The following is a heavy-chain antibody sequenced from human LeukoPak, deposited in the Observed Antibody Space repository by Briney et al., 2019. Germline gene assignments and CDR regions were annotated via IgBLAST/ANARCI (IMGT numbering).Heavy chain of an antibody. V-gene: IGHV3-20*04. J-gene: IGHJ4*02. Sequence: GGSLRLSCAASGFTFDDYGMSWVRQGPGKGLEWVSGINWNGGSTGYADSVKGRFTISRDNGKNSLYLQMNSLRAEDTALYYCARSGYYDSSAYFYWGQGTLVTVSS. D-gene: IGHD3-22*01. CDR1: GFTFDDYG. CDR3: ARSGYYDSSAYFY. CDR2: INWNGGST.